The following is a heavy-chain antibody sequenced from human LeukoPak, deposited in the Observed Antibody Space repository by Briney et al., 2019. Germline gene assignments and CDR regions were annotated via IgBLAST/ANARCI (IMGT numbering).Heavy chain of an antibody. Sequence: EASVKVSCKASGFTFTSSAVQWVRQARGQRLEWIGSIVVGSGNTNYAQKFQERVTITRDMSTSTAYMELSSLRSEDTAVYYCAAGPPFDWLEEYGMDVWGKGTTVTLSS. D-gene: IGHD3-9*01. CDR3: AAGPPFDWLEEYGMDV. CDR2: IVVGSGNT. CDR1: GFTFTSSA. V-gene: IGHV1-58*01. J-gene: IGHJ6*04.